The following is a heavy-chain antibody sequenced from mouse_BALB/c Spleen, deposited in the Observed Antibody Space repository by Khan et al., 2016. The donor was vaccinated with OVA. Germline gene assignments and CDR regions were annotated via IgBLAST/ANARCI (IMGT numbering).Heavy chain of an antibody. J-gene: IGHJ3*01. CDR3: ARREKYGYDPSWFAY. Sequence: QVQLQQSGAELVRPGASVKLSCKASGYTFTSYWMNWVRQRPGQGLDWIGKINPSDSETHYNQMFKAKATLTVDKSSGTAYMQLSSLTSEDSAVYYCARREKYGYDPSWFAYWGQGTLVTVSA. CDR1: GYTFTSYW. CDR2: INPSDSET. V-gene: IGHV1-61*01. D-gene: IGHD2-2*01.